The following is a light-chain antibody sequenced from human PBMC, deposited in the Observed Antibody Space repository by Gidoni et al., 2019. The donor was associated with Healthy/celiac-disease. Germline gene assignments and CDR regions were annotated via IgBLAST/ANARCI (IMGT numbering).Light chain of an antibody. Sequence: DIQMTQSPSTLSASVGDRVTITCRASQSISSWLAWYQQKPGKAPKLLIYDASSLESGVPSRVSGSGSGTEFTLTISSLQPDDFATYYCQQYNSSPLTFGGGTKVEIK. CDR1: QSISSW. CDR3: QQYNSSPLT. V-gene: IGKV1-5*01. J-gene: IGKJ4*01. CDR2: DAS.